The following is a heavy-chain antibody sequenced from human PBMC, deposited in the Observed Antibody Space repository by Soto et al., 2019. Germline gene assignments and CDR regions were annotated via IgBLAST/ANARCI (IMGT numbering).Heavy chain of an antibody. CDR2: IWYDGSNK. CDR3: ARQGGITIFGVVTNFDY. J-gene: IGHJ4*02. V-gene: IGHV3-33*01. CDR1: GFTFSSYG. D-gene: IGHD3-3*01. Sequence: LRLSCAASGFTFSSYGMHWVRQAPGKGLEWVAVIWYDGSNKYYADSVKGRFTISRDNSKNTLYLQMNSLRAEDTAVYYCARQGGITIFGVVTNFDYWGQGTLVTVSS.